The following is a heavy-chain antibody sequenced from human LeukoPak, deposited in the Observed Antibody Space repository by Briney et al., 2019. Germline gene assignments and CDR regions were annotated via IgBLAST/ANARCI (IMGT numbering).Heavy chain of an antibody. Sequence: SETLSLICTVSGDSISSSSYYWGWIRQPPGKGLEWIGNIYYSGSTYYNPSLKSRVTISIDTSKNHFSLKLSSVTAADTAVYYCARDDTGYSSGWSKDFDYWGQGTLVTVSS. J-gene: IGHJ4*02. D-gene: IGHD6-19*01. CDR1: GDSISSSSYY. V-gene: IGHV4-39*02. CDR3: ARDDTGYSSGWSKDFDY. CDR2: IYYSGST.